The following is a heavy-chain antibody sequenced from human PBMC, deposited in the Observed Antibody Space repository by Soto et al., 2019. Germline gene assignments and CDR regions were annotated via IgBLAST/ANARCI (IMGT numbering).Heavy chain of an antibody. Sequence: QVQLQESGPGLVKPSGTLSLTCAVSGGSISSSNWWSWVRQPPGKGLEWIGEIYHSGSTNYNPSPXSXLTISVDKSKNQFSLKRSSVTAADTAVYYCARTVYSGTNHDYWGQGTLVTVSS. CDR2: IYHSGST. V-gene: IGHV4-4*02. D-gene: IGHD2-2*01. CDR1: GGSISSSNW. J-gene: IGHJ4*02. CDR3: ARTVYSGTNHDY.